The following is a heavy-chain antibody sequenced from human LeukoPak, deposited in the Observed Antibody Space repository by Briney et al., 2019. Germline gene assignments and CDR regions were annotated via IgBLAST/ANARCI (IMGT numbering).Heavy chain of an antibody. CDR2: IYYSGST. D-gene: IGHD3-10*01. CDR1: GGSISSSSYY. Sequence: SETLSLTCTVSGGSISSSSYYWGWIRQPPGKGLEWIGSIYYSGSTYYNPSLKSRVTISVDTSKNQFSLKLSSVTAADTALYYCAAGRNTIVRGAIVAETRYYYSSYMDVWGKGTTVTVSS. J-gene: IGHJ6*03. CDR3: AAGRNTIVRGAIVAETRYYYSSYMDV. V-gene: IGHV4-39*07.